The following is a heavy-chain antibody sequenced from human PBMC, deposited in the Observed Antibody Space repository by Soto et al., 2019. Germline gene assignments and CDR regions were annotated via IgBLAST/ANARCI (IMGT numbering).Heavy chain of an antibody. V-gene: IGHV3-30*18. CDR3: AKVGIRVAGTDFDY. CDR2: ISYDGSNK. CDR1: GFTFSSYG. J-gene: IGHJ4*02. Sequence: PGGSLRLSCAASGFTFSSYGMHWVRQAPGKGLEWVAVISYDGSNKYYADSVKGRFTISRDNSKNTLYLQMNSLRAEDTAVYYCAKVGIRVAGTDFDYWGQGNLVTVS. D-gene: IGHD6-19*01.